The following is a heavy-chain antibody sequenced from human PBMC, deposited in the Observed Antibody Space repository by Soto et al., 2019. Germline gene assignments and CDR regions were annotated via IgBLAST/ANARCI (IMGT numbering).Heavy chain of an antibody. J-gene: IGHJ4*02. Sequence: QVQLVQSGAEVKKPGASVKVSCKASSYTFTTYGIIWVRQAPGQGLEWMGWISTYNGNIYYAQKFQGRVTMTTDKSTNTAYMELRSLRSDDTATYYCARDATNYFDYWGRGTLLTVSA. V-gene: IGHV1-18*01. CDR3: ARDATNYFDY. CDR1: SYTFTTYG. CDR2: ISTYNGNI.